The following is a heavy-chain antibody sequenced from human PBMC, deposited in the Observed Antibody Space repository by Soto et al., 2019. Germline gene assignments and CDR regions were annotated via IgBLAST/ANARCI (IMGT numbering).Heavy chain of an antibody. CDR2: ISWNSGSI. J-gene: IGHJ6*02. CDR1: GFAFDDYA. V-gene: IGHV3-9*01. CDR3: ASGWSPIYFYGMDV. Sequence: EVQLVESGGGLVQPGRSLRLSCAASGFAFDDYAMHWVRQAPGKGLEWVSGISWNSGSIGYADSVKGRFTISRDNAKNSLYLQMNSLRAEDTALYYCASGWSPIYFYGMDVWGQGTTVTVSS. D-gene: IGHD6-19*01.